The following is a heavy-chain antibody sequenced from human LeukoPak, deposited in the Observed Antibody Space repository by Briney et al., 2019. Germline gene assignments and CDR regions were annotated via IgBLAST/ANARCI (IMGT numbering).Heavy chain of an antibody. CDR2: ISYDGSNK. J-gene: IGHJ4*02. CDR3: ARDLKRGERRMDY. CDR1: GFTFSSYA. Sequence: GGSLRLSCAASGFTFSSYAMHWVRQAPDKGLEWVAVISYDGSNKYYADSVKGRFTISRDNSKNTLYLQMNSLRAEDTAVYYCARDLKRGERRMDYWGQGTLVTVSS. V-gene: IGHV3-30*04. D-gene: IGHD1-1*01.